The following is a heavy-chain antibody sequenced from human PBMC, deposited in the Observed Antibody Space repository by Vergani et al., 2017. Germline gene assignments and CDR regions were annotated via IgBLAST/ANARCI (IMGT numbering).Heavy chain of an antibody. CDR3: ARDRGYSKDYYYYYGMDV. J-gene: IGHJ6*02. D-gene: IGHD5-12*01. Sequence: EVQLVESGGGLVQPGGSLRLSCAASGFTFSSYSMNWVRQAPGKGLEWVSYISSSSSTIYYADSVKGRFTISRDNAKNSLYLQMNSLRAEDTAVYYCARDRGYSKDYYYYYGMDVWGQGTTVNVSS. V-gene: IGHV3-48*01. CDR2: ISSSSSTI. CDR1: GFTFSSYS.